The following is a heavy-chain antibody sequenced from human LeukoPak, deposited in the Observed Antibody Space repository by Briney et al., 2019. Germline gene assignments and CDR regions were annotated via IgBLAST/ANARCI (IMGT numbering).Heavy chain of an antibody. V-gene: IGHV4-4*02. CDR2: IFHSGTT. CDR1: GVSISSSNW. CDR3: ARLTPTTLSLYYYMDV. D-gene: IGHD2/OR15-2a*01. Sequence: PSETLSLTCAVSGVSISSSNWWSWVRQPPGKGLEWIGRIFHSGTTDYKTSLKGRVTISVDKSKNQFSLKLTSVTAADTAVYYCARLTPTTLSLYYYMDVWGKGTTVTVSS. J-gene: IGHJ6*03.